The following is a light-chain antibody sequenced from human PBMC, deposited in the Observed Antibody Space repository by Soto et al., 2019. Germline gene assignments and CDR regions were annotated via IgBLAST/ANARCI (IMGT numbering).Light chain of an antibody. V-gene: IGKV1-39*01. Sequence: IQMTQSPSSLSASVGDRVTVTCRASQTIKKYLNWYQCKPGKAPKLLIYGASNLQRGVPSRFSGSGSGTDSPLTISRLDTEDFATYYCHQIFSAPFTFGQGTGLE. J-gene: IGKJ2*01. CDR1: QTIKKY. CDR2: GAS. CDR3: HQIFSAPFT.